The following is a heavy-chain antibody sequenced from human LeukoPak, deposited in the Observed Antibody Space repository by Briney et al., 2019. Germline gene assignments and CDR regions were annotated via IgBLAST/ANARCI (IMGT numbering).Heavy chain of an antibody. V-gene: IGHV3-23*01. CDR2: ISGSGGST. D-gene: IGHD4-11*01. CDR3: ASGRYSNYFDY. J-gene: IGHJ4*02. CDR1: GFTFSSYA. Sequence: PGGSLRLSCAASGFTFSSYAMSWVRQAPGKGLEWVSAISGSGGSTYYADSVKGRFTISRDNAKNSLYLQMNSLRAEDTAVYYCASGRYSNYFDYWSQGTLVTVSS.